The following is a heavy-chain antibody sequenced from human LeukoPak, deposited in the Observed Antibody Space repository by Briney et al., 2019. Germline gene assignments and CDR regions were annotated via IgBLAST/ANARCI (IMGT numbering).Heavy chain of an antibody. J-gene: IGHJ6*03. CDR1: GYNFRAYD. Sequence: ASVKVSCKASGYNFRAYDITWVRQAPGQGLEWMGWISVYKGDTKYAQNIQGRVTMTTDTSTSTAYMELSSLRSEDTAVYYCASGLGQWLRYYYYYYMDVWGKGTTVTVSS. CDR3: ASGLGQWLRYYYYYYMDV. V-gene: IGHV1-18*01. D-gene: IGHD6-19*01. CDR2: ISVYKGDT.